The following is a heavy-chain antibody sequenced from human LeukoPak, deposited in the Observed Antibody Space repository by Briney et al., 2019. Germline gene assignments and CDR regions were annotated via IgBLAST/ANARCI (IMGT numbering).Heavy chain of an antibody. CDR2: IRYDGSNK. V-gene: IGHV3-30*02. D-gene: IGHD3-3*01. Sequence: GGSLRLSCAASGFTFSSYGMHWVRQAPGKGLEWVAFIRYDGSNKYYADSVKGRFTISRDNSKNTLYLQMNSLRAEDTAVYYCAKDITIFGVVITHMDVWGKGTTVTVSS. CDR3: AKDITIFGVVITHMDV. J-gene: IGHJ6*03. CDR1: GFTFSSYG.